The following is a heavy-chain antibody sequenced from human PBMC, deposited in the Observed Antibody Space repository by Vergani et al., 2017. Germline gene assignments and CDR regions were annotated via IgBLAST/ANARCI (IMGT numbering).Heavy chain of an antibody. Sequence: EVQLLESGGNLVQPGGSLRLSCAASGFTFTNFAMTWVRQAPGEGLEWVSGISGSGGFTYYVDSVKGRFTISRDNSKNTMFLQMNNLRAEDTAVYYCAKDNVPGYYDSSGYCDYWGQGTLVTVSS. CDR1: GFTFTNFA. CDR3: AKDNVPGYYDSSGYCDY. CDR2: ISGSGGFT. V-gene: IGHV3-23*01. D-gene: IGHD3-22*01. J-gene: IGHJ4*02.